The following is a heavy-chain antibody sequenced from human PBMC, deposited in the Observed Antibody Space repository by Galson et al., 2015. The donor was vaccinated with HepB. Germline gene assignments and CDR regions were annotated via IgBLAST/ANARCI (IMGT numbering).Heavy chain of an antibody. CDR1: GYTFTSYG. V-gene: IGHV1-18*04. CDR2: ISAYNGNT. CDR3: ARVDYDILTGFDPPFDY. J-gene: IGHJ4*02. D-gene: IGHD3-9*01. Sequence: SVKVSCKASGYTFTSYGISWVRQAPGQGLEWMGWISAYNGNTNYAQKFQGRVTMTTDTSTSTAYMELSTLRSDDTAVYYCARVDYDILTGFDPPFDYWGQGTLVTVSS.